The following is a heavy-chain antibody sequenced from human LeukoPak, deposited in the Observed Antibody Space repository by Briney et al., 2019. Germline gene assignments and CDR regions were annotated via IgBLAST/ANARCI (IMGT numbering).Heavy chain of an antibody. CDR1: GFTFSSYA. Sequence: GGSLRLSCAASGFTFSSYAMSWVRQAPGKGLEWVSAITGSGGRTYYADSVKGRFTISRDNSKNTLYLQINSLRAEDTAVYYCAKRSTYYYDSNGYSSDYFDYWGQGTLVTVSS. D-gene: IGHD3-22*01. CDR2: ITGSGGRT. V-gene: IGHV3-23*01. CDR3: AKRSTYYYDSNGYSSDYFDY. J-gene: IGHJ4*02.